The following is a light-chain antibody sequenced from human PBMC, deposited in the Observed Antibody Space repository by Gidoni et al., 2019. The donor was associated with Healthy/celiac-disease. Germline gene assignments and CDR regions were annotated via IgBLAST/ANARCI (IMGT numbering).Light chain of an antibody. CDR1: QSVSSY. V-gene: IGKV3-11*01. Sequence: EIVFTQSPATLSLSPGEIATLSCRASQSVSSYLACYQQKHGQAPRLLIYDASNRATGIPARCSGSGSGKDFTLTISSLEHEDFAVYYCQKRSNWLTFGGGTKVEIK. CDR2: DAS. CDR3: QKRSNWLT. J-gene: IGKJ4*01.